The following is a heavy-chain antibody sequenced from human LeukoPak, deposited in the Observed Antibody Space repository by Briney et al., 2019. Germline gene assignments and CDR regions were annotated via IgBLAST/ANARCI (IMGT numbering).Heavy chain of an antibody. J-gene: IGHJ4*02. CDR2: ISYDGSNK. V-gene: IGHV3-30-3*01. D-gene: IGHD6-13*01. Sequence: GGSLRLSCAASGFTFSSYAMHWVRQAPGKGLEWVAVISYDGSNKYYADSVKGRFTISRDNSKNTLHLQMNSLRAEDTAVYYCASLSTAGFDYWGQGTLVTVSS. CDR3: ASLSTAGFDY. CDR1: GFTFSSYA.